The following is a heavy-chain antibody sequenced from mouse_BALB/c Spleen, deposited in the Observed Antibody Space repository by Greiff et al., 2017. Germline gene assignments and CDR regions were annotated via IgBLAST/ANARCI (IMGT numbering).Heavy chain of an antibody. J-gene: IGHJ4*01. CDR1: GFNIKDTY. V-gene: IGHV14-3*02. CDR3: AEDYGSSFYAMDY. D-gene: IGHD1-1*01. CDR2: IDPANGNT. Sequence: EVQLQQSGAELVKPGASVKLSCTASGFNIKDTYMHWVKQRPEQGLEWIGRIDPANGNTKYDPKFQGKATITADTSSNTAYLQLSSLTSEDTAVYYCAEDYGSSFYAMDYWGQGTSVTVSS.